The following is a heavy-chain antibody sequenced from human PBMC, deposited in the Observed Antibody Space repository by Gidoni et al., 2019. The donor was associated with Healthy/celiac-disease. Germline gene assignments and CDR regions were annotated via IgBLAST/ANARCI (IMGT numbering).Heavy chain of an antibody. CDR3: ANYIYGDYYFDY. V-gene: IGHV3-23*01. D-gene: IGHD4-17*01. CDR1: GFTFSSYA. J-gene: IGHJ4*02. Sequence: EVQLLESGGGLVQPGGSLRLSCAASGFTFSSYAMSWVRQAPGKGLEWVSAISGSGGSTYYADSVKGRFTISRDNSKNTLYLQMNSLRAEDTAVYYCANYIYGDYYFDYWGQGTLVTVSS. CDR2: ISGSGGST.